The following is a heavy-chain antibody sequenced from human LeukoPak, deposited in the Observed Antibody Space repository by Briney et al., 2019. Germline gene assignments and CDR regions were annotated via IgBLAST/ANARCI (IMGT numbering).Heavy chain of an antibody. CDR2: INPSGGST. D-gene: IGHD5-18*01. V-gene: IGHV1-46*03. CDR1: GYTFTSYY. J-gene: IGHJ3*02. Sequence: ASVKVSCKASGYTFTSYYMHWVRQAPGQGLEWMGIINPSGGSTSYAQKFQGRVTMTRDTSTSTVYMELSSLRSEDTAVYYCASSSGYSYGMNDAFDIWGQGTMVTVSS. CDR3: ASSSGYSYGMNDAFDI.